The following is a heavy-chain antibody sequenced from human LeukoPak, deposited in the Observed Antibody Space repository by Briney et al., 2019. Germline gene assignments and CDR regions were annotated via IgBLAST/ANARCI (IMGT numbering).Heavy chain of an antibody. CDR2: IIPIFGTA. Sequence: SVKVSCKASGGTFSSYAISWVRQAPGQGLEWMGGIIPIFGTANYAQKFQGRVTITTDESTSTAYMELSSLRSEDAAVYYCARGRWDGYTLFDYWGQGTLVTVSS. D-gene: IGHD5-24*01. CDR1: GGTFSSYA. J-gene: IGHJ4*02. CDR3: ARGRWDGYTLFDY. V-gene: IGHV1-69*05.